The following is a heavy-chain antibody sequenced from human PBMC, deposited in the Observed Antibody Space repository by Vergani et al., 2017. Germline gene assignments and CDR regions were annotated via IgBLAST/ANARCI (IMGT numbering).Heavy chain of an antibody. CDR1: GGSISSSSYY. J-gene: IGHJ3*02. V-gene: IGHV4-39*01. CDR2: IYYSGST. CDR3: ARHRDVLLWFGELLLHAFDI. Sequence: QLQLQESGPGLVKPSETLSLTCTVSGGSISSSSYYWGWIRQPPGKGLEWIGSIYYSGSTYYNPSLKSRVTISVDTSKNQFSLKLSSVTAADTAVYYCARHRDVLLWFGELLLHAFDIWGQGTMVTVSS. D-gene: IGHD3-10*01.